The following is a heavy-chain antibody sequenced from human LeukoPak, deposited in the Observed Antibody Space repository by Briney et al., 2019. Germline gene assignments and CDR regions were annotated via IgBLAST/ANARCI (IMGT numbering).Heavy chain of an antibody. CDR2: ISGSGGGT. CDR3: AKGPPLNWFDP. J-gene: IGHJ5*02. Sequence: LPGGSLRLSCAASGFTFSSYATSWVRQAPGKGLEWVSGISGSGGGTYYADSVKGRFTISRDNSKKTLYLQLNSLRAEDTAVYYCAKGPPLNWFDPWGQGTLVTVSS. V-gene: IGHV3-23*01. CDR1: GFTFSSYA.